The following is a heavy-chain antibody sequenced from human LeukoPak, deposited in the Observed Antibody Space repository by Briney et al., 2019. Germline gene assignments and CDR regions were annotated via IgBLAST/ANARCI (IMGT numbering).Heavy chain of an antibody. CDR2: INPNSGGT. Sequence: GASVKVSCKASGYTFTGYYMHWVRQAPGQGLEWMGWINPNSGGTNYAQKFQGRVTMTRDTSISTAYMELSRLRSEDTAVYYCARDRSWFGEFGYWGQGTLVTVSS. CDR3: ARDRSWFGEFGY. J-gene: IGHJ4*02. D-gene: IGHD3-10*01. V-gene: IGHV1-2*02. CDR1: GYTFTGYY.